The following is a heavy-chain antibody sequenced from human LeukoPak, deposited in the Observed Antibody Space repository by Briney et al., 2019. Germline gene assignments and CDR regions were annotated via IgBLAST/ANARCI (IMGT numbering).Heavy chain of an antibody. CDR3: ARVENYGDYYYYGMDV. CDR2: ITGSSDYI. J-gene: IGHJ6*02. V-gene: IGHV3-21*04. CDR1: GFTFSRYS. D-gene: IGHD4-17*01. Sequence: AGGSLRLSCAASGFTFSRYSVNWVRQAPGKGLEWVSCITGSSDYIFYADSVRGRFTISRDNAKNSLFLQMNSLRAEDTAVYYCARVENYGDYYYYGMDVWGQGTTVTVSS.